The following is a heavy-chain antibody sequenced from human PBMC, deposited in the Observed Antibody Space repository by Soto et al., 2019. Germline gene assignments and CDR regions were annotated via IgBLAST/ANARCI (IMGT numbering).Heavy chain of an antibody. CDR2: MNPNSGNT. Sequence: ASVXVSCKASGYTFTSYDINWVRQATGQGLEWMGWMNPNSGNTGYAQKFQGRVTITADESTSTAYMELSSLRSEDTAVYYCAAEGTHYDFWSGQKTYYYYMDVWGKGTTVTVSS. V-gene: IGHV1-8*01. CDR3: AAEGTHYDFWSGQKTYYYYMDV. CDR1: GYTFTSYD. J-gene: IGHJ6*03. D-gene: IGHD3-3*01.